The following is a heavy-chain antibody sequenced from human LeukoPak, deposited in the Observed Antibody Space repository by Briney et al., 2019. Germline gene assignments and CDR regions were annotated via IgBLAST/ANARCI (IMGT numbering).Heavy chain of an antibody. CDR1: GFTFGSYG. V-gene: IGHV3-30*18. CDR2: ISYDGSNK. D-gene: IGHD6-19*01. Sequence: GGSLRLSCAASGFTFGSYGMHWVRQAPGKGLEWVAVISYDGSNKYYADSVKGRFTISRDNSKNTLYLQMNSLRAEDTAVYYCAKDLRIAVAGTGLDYWGQGTLVTVSS. CDR3: AKDLRIAVAGTGLDY. J-gene: IGHJ4*02.